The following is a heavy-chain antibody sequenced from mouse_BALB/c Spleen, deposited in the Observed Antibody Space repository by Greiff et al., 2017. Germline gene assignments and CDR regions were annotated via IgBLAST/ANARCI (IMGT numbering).Heavy chain of an antibody. CDR1: GFTFSSFG. V-gene: IGHV5-17*02. J-gene: IGHJ1*01. D-gene: IGHD2-12*01. Sequence: EVQGVESGGGLVQPGGSRKLSCAASGFTFSSFGMHWVRQAPEKGLEWVAYISSGSSTIYYADTVKGRFTISRDNPKNTLFLQMTSLRSEDTAMYYCATTTGRGYFDVWGAGTTVTVSS. CDR2: ISSGSSTI. CDR3: ATTTGRGYFDV.